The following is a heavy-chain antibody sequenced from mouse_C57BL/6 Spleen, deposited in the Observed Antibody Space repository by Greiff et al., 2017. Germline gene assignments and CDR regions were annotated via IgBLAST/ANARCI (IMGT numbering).Heavy chain of an antibody. CDR2: ISNLAYSI. V-gene: IGHV5-15*01. CDR3: ARSLYGSNAMDY. D-gene: IGHD1-1*01. J-gene: IGHJ4*01. CDR1: GFTFSDYG. Sequence: EVQLVESGGGLVQPGGSLKLSCAASGFTFSDYGMAWVRQAPRKGPEWVAFISNLAYSIYYADTVTGRFTISRENAKNTLYLEMSSLRSEDTAMYYCARSLYGSNAMDYWGQGTSVTVSS.